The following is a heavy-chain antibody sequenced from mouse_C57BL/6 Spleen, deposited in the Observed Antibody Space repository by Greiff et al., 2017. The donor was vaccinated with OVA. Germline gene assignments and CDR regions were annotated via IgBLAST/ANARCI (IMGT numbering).Heavy chain of an antibody. CDR3: ARGGYDYDGDYYAMDY. J-gene: IGHJ4*01. V-gene: IGHV1-55*01. CDR1: GYTFTSYW. CDR2: IYPGSGST. Sequence: QVQLKQPGAELVKPGASVKMSCKASGYTFTSYWITWVKQRPGQGLEWIGDIYPGSGSTNYNEKFKSKATLTVDTSSSTAYMQLSSLTSEDSAVYYCARGGYDYDGDYYAMDYWGQGTSVTVSS. D-gene: IGHD2-4*01.